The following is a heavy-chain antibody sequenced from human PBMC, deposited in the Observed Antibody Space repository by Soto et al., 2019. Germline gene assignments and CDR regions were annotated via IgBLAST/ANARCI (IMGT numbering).Heavy chain of an antibody. D-gene: IGHD3-10*01. V-gene: IGHV1-69*13. CDR2: IIPIFGTA. CDR1: GGTFSSYA. Sequence: SVKVPCKASGGTFSSYAISWVRQAPGQGLEWMGGIIPIFGTANYAQKFQGRVTITADESTSTAYMELSSLRSEDTAVYYCASIRTMVRNWFDPWGQGTLVTVSS. J-gene: IGHJ5*02. CDR3: ASIRTMVRNWFDP.